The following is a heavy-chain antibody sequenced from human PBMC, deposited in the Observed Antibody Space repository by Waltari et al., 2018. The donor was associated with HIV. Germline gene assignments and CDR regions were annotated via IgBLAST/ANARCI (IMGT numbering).Heavy chain of an antibody. CDR3: ARPGAAATGFGAFDI. CDR2: IDPSDSYT. Sequence: EVQLVQSGAEATKPGGSLRISCTGSGDSFTSHWISWVRQKSGKGLEWMGRIDPSDSYTNYSPSLQGHVTISADKSISTAYLQWSSLKASDTAMYYCARPGAAATGFGAFDIWGQGTMVTVSS. J-gene: IGHJ3*02. V-gene: IGHV5-10-1*01. D-gene: IGHD6-13*01. CDR1: GDSFTSHW.